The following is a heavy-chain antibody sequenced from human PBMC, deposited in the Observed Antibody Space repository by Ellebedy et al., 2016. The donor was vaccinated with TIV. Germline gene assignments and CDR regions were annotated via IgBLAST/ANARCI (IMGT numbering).Heavy chain of an antibody. V-gene: IGHV3-74*01. J-gene: IGHJ4*02. CDR1: GFTFSSYW. CDR2: INSDRSST. Sequence: GGSLRLXCAASGFTFSSYWMHWVRQAPGKGLVWVSRINSDRSSTSYADSVKGRFTISRDNAKNTLYLQMNSLRAEDTAVYYCAREVTYYYDSSGYYYGGHFDYWGQGTLVTVSS. D-gene: IGHD3-22*01. CDR3: AREVTYYYDSSGYYYGGHFDY.